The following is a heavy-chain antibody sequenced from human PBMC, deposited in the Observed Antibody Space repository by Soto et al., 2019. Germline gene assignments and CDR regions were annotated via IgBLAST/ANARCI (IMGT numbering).Heavy chain of an antibody. Sequence: QVQLVESGGGVVQPGRSLRLSCAASGFTFSSYAMHWVRQAPGKGLEWVAVISYDGSNKYYADSVKGRFTISRDNSKSTLYLQMNSLRAEDTAVYYCARDRVYYGLYYYGMDVWGQGTTVTVSS. CDR3: ARDRVYYGLYYYGMDV. J-gene: IGHJ6*02. V-gene: IGHV3-30-3*01. CDR1: GFTFSSYA. D-gene: IGHD3-10*01. CDR2: ISYDGSNK.